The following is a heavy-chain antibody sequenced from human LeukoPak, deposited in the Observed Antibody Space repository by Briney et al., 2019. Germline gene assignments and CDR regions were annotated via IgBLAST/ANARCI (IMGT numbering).Heavy chain of an antibody. CDR3: ARRIVVVPAARRYFDY. D-gene: IGHD2-2*01. Sequence: SETLSLTCAVYGGSFSGYYWSWIRQPPGKGLEWIGEINHSGSTNYNPSLKSRVTISVDTSKNQFSLKLSSVTAADTAVYYCARRIVVVPAARRYFDYWGQGTLVTVSS. V-gene: IGHV4-34*01. CDR2: INHSGST. CDR1: GGSFSGYY. J-gene: IGHJ4*02.